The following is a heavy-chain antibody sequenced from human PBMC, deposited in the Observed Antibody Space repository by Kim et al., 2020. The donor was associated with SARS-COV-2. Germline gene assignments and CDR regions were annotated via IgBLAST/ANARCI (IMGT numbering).Heavy chain of an antibody. Sequence: GGSLRLSCAASGFTFDDYAMHWVRQAPGKGLEWVSGISWNSGSIGYADSVKGRFTISRDNAKNSLYLQMNSLRAEDTALYYCAKDPTINTAMDSYYYYGMDVWGQGTTVTVSS. D-gene: IGHD5-18*01. V-gene: IGHV3-9*01. CDR2: ISWNSGSI. CDR1: GFTFDDYA. J-gene: IGHJ6*02. CDR3: AKDPTINTAMDSYYYYGMDV.